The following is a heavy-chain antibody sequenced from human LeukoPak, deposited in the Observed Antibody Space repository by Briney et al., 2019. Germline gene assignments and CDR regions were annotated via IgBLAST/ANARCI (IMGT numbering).Heavy chain of an antibody. CDR1: GFTISTYG. J-gene: IGHJ4*02. D-gene: IGHD3-10*01. CDR3: AKSVYHSGNY. Sequence: GGSLRLSCAASGFTISTYGMSWVRQAPGKGLEWVSSISGGTTYYADSVKGRFTISRDNSKNTASLQMNSLRAEDTAVYYCAKSVYHSGNYWGQGTLVTVSS. V-gene: IGHV3-23*01. CDR2: ISGGTT.